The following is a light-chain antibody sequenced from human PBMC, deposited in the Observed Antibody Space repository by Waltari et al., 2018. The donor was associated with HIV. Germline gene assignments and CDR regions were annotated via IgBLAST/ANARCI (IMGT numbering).Light chain of an antibody. CDR3: AAWDDSLGDGF. V-gene: IGLV1-47*01. CDR1: TSNIENNY. CDR2: KSD. Sequence: QSVLTQPPSASGTPGQSVTISCSGSTSNIENNYVSWYQQFPGAAPKLLIYKSDQRPAGVPDRFSGSKSGSSASLAISGLRSEDEAHYYCAAWDDSLGDGFFGGGTKLTVL. J-gene: IGLJ2*01.